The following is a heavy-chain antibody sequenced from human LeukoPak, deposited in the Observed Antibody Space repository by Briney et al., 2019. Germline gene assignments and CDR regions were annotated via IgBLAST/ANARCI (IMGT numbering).Heavy chain of an antibody. V-gene: IGHV4-34*01. CDR1: GGSFSGYY. J-gene: IGHJ6*02. CDR3: ARVFTQYYGMDV. CDR2: INHGGST. D-gene: IGHD2-15*01. Sequence: PSETLSLTCAVYGGSFSGYYRSWIRQPPGKGLEWIGEINHGGSTNYNPSLKSRVTISVDTSKNQFSLKLSSVTAADTAVYYCARVFTQYYGMDVWGQGATVTVSS.